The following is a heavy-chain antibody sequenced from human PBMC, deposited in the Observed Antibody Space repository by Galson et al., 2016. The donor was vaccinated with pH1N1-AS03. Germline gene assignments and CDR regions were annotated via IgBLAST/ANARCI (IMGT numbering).Heavy chain of an antibody. CDR1: GGTFSSVT. CDR2: IIRILGIT. Sequence: SVKVSCKASGGTFSSVTINWVRQAPGQGLEWMGGIIRILGITNYAQKFQGRVTISADESTNTVYMELSGLRSEDTAVYYCARGKVVRGVIGMFDHWDQGTLVTASS. V-gene: IGHV1-69*10. J-gene: IGHJ4*02. CDR3: ARGKVVRGVIGMFDH. D-gene: IGHD3-10*02.